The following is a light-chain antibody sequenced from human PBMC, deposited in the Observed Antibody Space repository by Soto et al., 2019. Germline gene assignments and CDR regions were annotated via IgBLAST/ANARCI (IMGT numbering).Light chain of an antibody. V-gene: IGLV2-14*01. Sequence: QSALTQPASVSGSPGQSITISCTGTSSDVGGYNYVSWYQQHPGKAPKLMIYYVSNRPSGVSNRFSGSKSGYTASLTISGLQAEDEADYYCCSYISSSTLVVFGGGTKVTVL. CDR3: CSYISSSTLVV. CDR1: SSDVGGYNY. J-gene: IGLJ2*01. CDR2: YVS.